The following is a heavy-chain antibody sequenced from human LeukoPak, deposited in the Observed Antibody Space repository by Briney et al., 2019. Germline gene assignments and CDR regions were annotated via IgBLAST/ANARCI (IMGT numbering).Heavy chain of an antibody. CDR1: GGTFISYA. J-gene: IGHJ5*02. D-gene: IGHD2-2*01. CDR2: IIPIFGTA. CDR3: ATLYCSSTSCQNWFDP. Sequence: SVKVSCKASGGTFISYAISWVRQAPGQGLEWMGGIIPIFGTANYAQKFQGRVTITADESTSTAYMELSSLRSEDTAVYYCATLYCSSTSCQNWFDPWGQGTLVTVSS. V-gene: IGHV1-69*13.